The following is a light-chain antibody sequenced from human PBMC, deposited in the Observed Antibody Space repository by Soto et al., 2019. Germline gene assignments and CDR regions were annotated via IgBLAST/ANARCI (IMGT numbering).Light chain of an antibody. Sequence: DVQITQSPSALSVYLGQTVVITFRSSQTISSWLAWYQQKPGKAPKLLIYKASTLKSGVPSRFSGSGSGTEFTLTISSLQPDDFATYSCKHYNSYSEAFGKGTKVDIK. CDR3: KHYNSYSEA. V-gene: IGKV1-5*03. J-gene: IGKJ1*01. CDR2: KAS. CDR1: QTISSW.